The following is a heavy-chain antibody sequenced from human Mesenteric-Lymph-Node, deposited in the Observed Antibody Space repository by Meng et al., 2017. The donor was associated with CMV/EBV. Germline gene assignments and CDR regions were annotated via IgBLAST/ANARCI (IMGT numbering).Heavy chain of an antibody. CDR1: GGSFNNYG. CDR3: ARDLSSITGATRVLAGGKDV. CDR2: IIPVFGLP. J-gene: IGHJ6*02. Sequence: SVKVSCKASGGSFNNYGINWVRQAPGQGLEWMGGIIPVFGLPNYAQKFQGRVSLTADKPTITVYMELSSLRSEDTAVYYCARDLSSITGATRVLAGGKDVWGQGTTVTVSS. D-gene: IGHD1-20*01. V-gene: IGHV1-69*10.